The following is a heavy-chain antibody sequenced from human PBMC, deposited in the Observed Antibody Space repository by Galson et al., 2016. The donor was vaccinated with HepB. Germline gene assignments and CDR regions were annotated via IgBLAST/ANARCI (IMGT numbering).Heavy chain of an antibody. CDR3: ANYYDILPGSSIDAFDI. V-gene: IGHV5-51*01. Sequence: QSGAEVKKPGESLKISCKTFGYSFAAFWIGWVRQKPGKGLEWMGIIFPGDSETRYSPSFQGQVTISADRSINTAYLQWSSLKASDTAMYYCANYYDILPGSSIDAFDIWGQGTMVTVSS. D-gene: IGHD3-9*01. J-gene: IGHJ3*02. CDR1: GYSFAAFW. CDR2: IFPGDSET.